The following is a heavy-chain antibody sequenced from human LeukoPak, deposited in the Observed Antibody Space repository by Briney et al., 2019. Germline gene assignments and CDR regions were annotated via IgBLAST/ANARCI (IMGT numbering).Heavy chain of an antibody. CDR3: ARDWGWELLAFDI. CDR2: IYTSGST. Sequence: SQTLSLTCTVSGGSIGSGSYYWSWIRQPAGKGLEWIGRIYTSGSTNYNPSLKSRVTISVDTSKNQFSLKLSSVTAADTAVYYCARDWGWELLAFDIWGQVTMVTVSS. J-gene: IGHJ3*02. CDR1: GGSIGSGSYY. D-gene: IGHD1-26*01. V-gene: IGHV4-61*02.